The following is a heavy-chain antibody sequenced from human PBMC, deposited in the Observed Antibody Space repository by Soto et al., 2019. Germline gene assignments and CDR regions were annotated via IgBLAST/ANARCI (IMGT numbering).Heavy chain of an antibody. CDR2: ISGSGGST. Sequence: EVQLVETGGGLIQPGGSLRLSCAASGFTVSSNYMSWVRQAPGKGLEWVSAISGSGGSTYYADSVKGRFTISRDNSKNTLYLQMNSLRAEDTAVYYCAKAPLKGYCSVGSCYWGAFDIWGQGTMVTVSS. CDR1: GFTVSSNY. CDR3: AKAPLKGYCSVGSCYWGAFDI. J-gene: IGHJ3*02. D-gene: IGHD2-15*01. V-gene: IGHV3-23*04.